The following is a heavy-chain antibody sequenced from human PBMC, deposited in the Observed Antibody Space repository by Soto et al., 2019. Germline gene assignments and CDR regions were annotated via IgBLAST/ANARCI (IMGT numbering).Heavy chain of an antibody. CDR2: IISTSNNM. CDR3: AGDLASATGTFDY. CDR1: GFTFSGYS. J-gene: IGHJ4*02. D-gene: IGHD1-1*01. Sequence: EVQLVESGAGLVKPGESLRLSCAGSGFTFSGYSMNWVRQAPGKGLEWVSSIISTSNNMYYADSVKVRLTMSRDNAKNSMYLQMNSLRVDDTAGYYCAGDLASATGTFDYCGPGTLVTVYS. V-gene: IGHV3-21*02.